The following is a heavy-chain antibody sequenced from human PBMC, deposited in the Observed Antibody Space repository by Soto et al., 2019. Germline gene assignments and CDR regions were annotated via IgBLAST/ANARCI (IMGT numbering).Heavy chain of an antibody. J-gene: IGHJ4*02. CDR3: AKEMNVDIVATIAYYFDY. D-gene: IGHD5-12*01. CDR2: ISGSGGST. CDR1: GFTFSSYA. Sequence: GGSLRLSCAASGFTFSSYAMSWVRQAPGKGLEWVSAISGSGGSTYYAESVKGRFTISRDNSKNTLYLQMNSLRAEDTAVYYCAKEMNVDIVATIAYYFDYWGQGTLVTVSS. V-gene: IGHV3-23*01.